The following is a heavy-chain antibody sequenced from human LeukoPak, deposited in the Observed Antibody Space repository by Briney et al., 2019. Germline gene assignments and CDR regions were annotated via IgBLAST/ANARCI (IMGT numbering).Heavy chain of an antibody. CDR3: ARDGGAVIAAAGKRDDAFDI. CDR2: ISSSSSYI. D-gene: IGHD6-13*01. CDR1: GFTFSSYS. V-gene: IGHV3-21*04. Sequence: GGSLRLSCVASGFTFSSYSMNWVRQAPGKGLEWVSSISSSSSYIYYADSVKGRFTISRDNSKNTLYLQMNSLRAEDTAVYYCARDGGAVIAAAGKRDDAFDIWGQGTMVTVSS. J-gene: IGHJ3*02.